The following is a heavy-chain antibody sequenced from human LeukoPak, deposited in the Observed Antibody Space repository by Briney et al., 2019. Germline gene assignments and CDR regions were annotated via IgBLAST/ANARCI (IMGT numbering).Heavy chain of an antibody. J-gene: IGHJ4*02. Sequence: ASVKVSCKASGYSFTDFHMHWVRQAPGQGLECMGWINLKSGDTNSAQKFQGSVSLTRDTSINTAYMELSGLTSDDTAVYYCARGSRGLDFWGQGTPVTVSS. D-gene: IGHD6-13*01. CDR3: ARGSRGLDF. V-gene: IGHV1-2*02. CDR1: GYSFTDFH. CDR2: INLKSGDT.